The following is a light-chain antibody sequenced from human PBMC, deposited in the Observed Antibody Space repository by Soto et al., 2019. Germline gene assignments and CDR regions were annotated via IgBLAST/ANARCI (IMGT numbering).Light chain of an antibody. CDR3: QQRVNWPPT. V-gene: IGKV3-11*01. CDR2: DAS. J-gene: IGKJ4*01. Sequence: ALTQSPARLSLSPGERATLSCRAGQSVSDYLAWYQQKPGQPPRLLFFDASNRATGVPDRFSAGGSGTDFTLIISSLEPEDFAVYYCQQRVNWPPTFGGGTKVEI. CDR1: QSVSDY.